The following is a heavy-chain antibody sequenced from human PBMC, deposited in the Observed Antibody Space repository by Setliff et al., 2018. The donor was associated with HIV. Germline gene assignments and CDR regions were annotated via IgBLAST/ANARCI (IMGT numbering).Heavy chain of an antibody. V-gene: IGHV3-33*06. CDR3: AKERYIYGALNYFDY. CDR2: MSSDGSEE. D-gene: IGHD5-18*01. Sequence: GESLKISCVASRFSFSYYGMHWVRQTPGRGLEWVAVMSSDGSEEHYADAVKGRFTISRDNSKNTLYLQMNSLRVEDTAVYYCAKERYIYGALNYFDYWGQGTMVTVPQ. CDR1: RFSFSYYG. J-gene: IGHJ4*02.